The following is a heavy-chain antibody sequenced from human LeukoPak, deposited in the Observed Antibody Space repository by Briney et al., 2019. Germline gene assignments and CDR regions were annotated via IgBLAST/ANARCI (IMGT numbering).Heavy chain of an antibody. CDR1: GYTFTGYY. CDR3: AREGMEGTVVTLGGY. CDR2: INPNSGGT. Sequence: ASVKVSCKASGYTFTGYYMHWVRQAPGQGLEWMGWINPNSGGTNYAQKFQGRVTMTRDTSISTAYMELSRLRSDDTAVYYCAREGMEGTVVTLGGYWGQGTLVTVSS. V-gene: IGHV1-2*02. J-gene: IGHJ4*02. D-gene: IGHD4-23*01.